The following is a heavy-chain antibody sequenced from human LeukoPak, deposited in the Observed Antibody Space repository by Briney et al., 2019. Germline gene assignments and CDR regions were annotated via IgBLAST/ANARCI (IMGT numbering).Heavy chain of an antibody. Sequence: SETLSLTCSVSGGSISNYYWSWIRQSPGKGPEWIGYIYNSGSTNYNPSLKSRVTISLDTSKKQLSLKLTSVTAADTAIYYCATEYCASSSCRFDSWGQGTLVTVSS. CDR1: GGSISNYY. D-gene: IGHD2-2*01. CDR2: IYNSGST. V-gene: IGHV4-59*01. J-gene: IGHJ4*02. CDR3: ATEYCASSSCRFDS.